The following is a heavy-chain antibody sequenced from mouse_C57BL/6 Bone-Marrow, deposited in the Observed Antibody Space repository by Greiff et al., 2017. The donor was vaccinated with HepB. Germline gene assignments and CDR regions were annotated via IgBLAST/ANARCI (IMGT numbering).Heavy chain of an antibody. J-gene: IGHJ2*01. CDR1: GFTFSSYA. V-gene: IGHV5-4*01. CDR3: ASYNGSSCDY. CDR2: ICDGGSYT. Sequence: EVQLVESGGGLVKPGGSLKLSCEASGFTFSSYAMSWVRQTPEKRLEWVATICDGGSYTYYPDNVKGRFTISRDNAKNHLYLQMSHLKSEDTAMYYCASYNGSSCDYWGQGTTLTVSS. D-gene: IGHD1-1*01.